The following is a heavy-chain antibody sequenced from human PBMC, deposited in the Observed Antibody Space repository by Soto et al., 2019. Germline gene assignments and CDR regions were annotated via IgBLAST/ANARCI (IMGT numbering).Heavy chain of an antibody. CDR3: ARVGVVTAAGTSDY. CDR2: ISGTSDSI. Sequence: PGGSLRLSCAASGFTFIDYYMTWIRQVPGKGLEWVAYISGTSDSIPYADSVKGRFTISRDNAKNSLYLQMNSLRAEDTAVYYCARVGVVTAAGTSDYWGQGTLVTVSS. CDR1: GFTFIDYY. J-gene: IGHJ4*02. D-gene: IGHD6-13*01. V-gene: IGHV3-11*06.